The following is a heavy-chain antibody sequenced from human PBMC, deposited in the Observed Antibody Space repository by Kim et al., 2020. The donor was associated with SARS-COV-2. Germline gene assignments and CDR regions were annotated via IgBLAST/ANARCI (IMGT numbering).Heavy chain of an antibody. CDR2: IGTAGDT. V-gene: IGHV3-13*01. D-gene: IGHD4-17*01. CDR3: ARELRRGGMDV. J-gene: IGHJ6*02. CDR1: GFTFSSYD. Sequence: GGSLRLSCAASGFTFSSYDMHWVRQATGKGLEWVSAIGTAGDTYYPGSVKGRFTISRENAKNSLYLQMNSLRAGDTAVYYCARELRRGGMDVWGQGTTVTVSS.